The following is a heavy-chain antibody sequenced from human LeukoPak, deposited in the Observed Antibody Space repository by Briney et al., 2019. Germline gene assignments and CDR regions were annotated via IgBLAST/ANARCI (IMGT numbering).Heavy chain of an antibody. V-gene: IGHV3-33*01. Sequence: PGRSLRLSCAASGFTFSSYGMHWVRQAPGKGLEWVAVIWYDGSNKYYADSVKGRFTISRDNSKNTLYLQMNSLRAEDTAVYYCARDSPAYGDAGDWFDPWGQGTLVTVSS. CDR1: GFTFSSYG. CDR2: IWYDGSNK. CDR3: ARDSPAYGDAGDWFDP. D-gene: IGHD4-17*01. J-gene: IGHJ5*02.